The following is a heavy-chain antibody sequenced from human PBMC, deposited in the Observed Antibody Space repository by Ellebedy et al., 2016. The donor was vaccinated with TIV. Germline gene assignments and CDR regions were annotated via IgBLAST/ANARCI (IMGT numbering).Heavy chain of an antibody. J-gene: IGHJ4*02. CDR2: GGYK. CDR1: GFIVSTNH. D-gene: IGHD2/OR15-2a*01. Sequence: PGGSLRLSCTASGFIVSTNHMSWVRQAPGKGLEWVGGYKNYADSVKGRFTISTHNSRNTLYIQMTNLRTEDTAVYYCAKRSFPFGDKYERIYSFQYWGQGTLVTVSS. CDR3: AKRSFPFGDKYERIYSFQY. V-gene: IGHV3-53*04.